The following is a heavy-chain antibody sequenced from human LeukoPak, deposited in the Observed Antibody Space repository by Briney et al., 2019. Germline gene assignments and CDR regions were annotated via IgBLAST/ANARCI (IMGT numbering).Heavy chain of an antibody. J-gene: IGHJ4*02. CDR1: GYTFTGYY. CDR3: ARGHYYDYGGS. V-gene: IGHV1-8*02. Sequence: ASVKVSCKASGYTFTGYYMHWVRQAPGQGLEWMGWINPNSGNTGYAQKFQGRVTMTRNTSISTAYMELSSLRSEDTAVYYCARGHYYDYGGSWGQGTLVTVSS. D-gene: IGHD4/OR15-4a*01. CDR2: INPNSGNT.